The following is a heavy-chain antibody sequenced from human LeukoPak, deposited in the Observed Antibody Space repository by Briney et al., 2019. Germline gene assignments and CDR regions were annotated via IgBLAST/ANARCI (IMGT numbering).Heavy chain of an antibody. J-gene: IGHJ3*02. V-gene: IGHV3-15*01. Sequence: GGSLRLSCAASGFTFSNAWMSWVRQAPGNGLEWLGRIKSKTDGGTTDYAAPVKGRFTISRDDSKNTLYLQMNSLKTEDTAVYYCVGYCSGGNCPNAFDIWGQGTMVTVSS. D-gene: IGHD2-15*01. CDR3: VGYCSGGNCPNAFDI. CDR2: IKSKTDGGTT. CDR1: GFTFSNAW.